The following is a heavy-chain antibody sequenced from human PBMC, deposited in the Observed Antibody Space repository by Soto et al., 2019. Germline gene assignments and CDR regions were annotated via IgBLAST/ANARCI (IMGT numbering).Heavy chain of an antibody. CDR3: GRDRMGNYGENWLDP. CDR2: INPGNGNT. V-gene: IGHV1-3*01. J-gene: IGHJ5*02. D-gene: IGHD3-22*01. CDR1: GYTFTTHA. Sequence: ASVKVSCKASGYTFTTHAIHWVRQAPGQRLEWMGWINPGNGNTRYSQKFQGRVSITRDTSASTAYMELRSLRYEDTAVYYCGRDRMGNYGENWLDPWGKGTLVTVSS.